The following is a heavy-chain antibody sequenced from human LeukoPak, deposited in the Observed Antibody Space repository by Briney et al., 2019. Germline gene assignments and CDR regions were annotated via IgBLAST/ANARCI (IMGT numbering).Heavy chain of an antibody. D-gene: IGHD3-22*01. Sequence: PGGSLRLSCAASGFTFSNYAMSWVRQAPGRGLEWVSSISANGGGSYYADSVKGRFTVSRDNSQNTLYLQMNSLRAEDIAVYYCAKATKSIVVDNYFDYWGQGALVTVSS. CDR3: AKATKSIVVDNYFDY. CDR2: ISANGGGS. CDR1: GFTFSNYA. V-gene: IGHV3-23*01. J-gene: IGHJ4*02.